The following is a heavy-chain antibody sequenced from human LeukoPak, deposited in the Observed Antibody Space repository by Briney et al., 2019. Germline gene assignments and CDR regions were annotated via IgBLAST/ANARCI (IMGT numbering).Heavy chain of an antibody. CDR3: ARNDYGDYALGYFDY. CDR1: GYTFTSYA. V-gene: IGHV1-69*13. J-gene: IGHJ4*02. Sequence: SVKVSCKASGYTFTSYAISWVRQAPGQGLEWMGGIIPIFGTANYAQKFQGRVTITADESTSTAYMELSSLRSEDTAVYYCARNDYGDYALGYFDYWGQGTLVTVSS. CDR2: IIPIFGTA. D-gene: IGHD4-17*01.